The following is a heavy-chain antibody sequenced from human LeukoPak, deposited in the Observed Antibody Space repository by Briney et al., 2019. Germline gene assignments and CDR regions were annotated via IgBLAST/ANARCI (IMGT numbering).Heavy chain of an antibody. V-gene: IGHV1-69*04. CDR1: GGTFSSYA. J-gene: IGHJ3*02. CDR2: IIPILGIA. D-gene: IGHD1-26*01. CDR3: ARDLVVGANDAFDI. Sequence: GASVKVSCKASGGTFSSYAISWVRQAPGQGLEWMGRIIPILGIANYAQKFQGRVTITADKSTSTANMELSSLRSEDTAVYYCARDLVVGANDAFDIWGQGTMVAVSS.